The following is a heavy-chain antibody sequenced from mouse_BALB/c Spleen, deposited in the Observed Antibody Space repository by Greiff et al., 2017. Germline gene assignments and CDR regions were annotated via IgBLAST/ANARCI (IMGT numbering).Heavy chain of an antibody. J-gene: IGHJ4*01. D-gene: IGHD2-14*01. V-gene: IGHV5-6-5*01. CDR1: GFTFSSYA. CDR3: ARDRYDGAMDY. CDR2: ISSGGST. Sequence: DVMLVESGGGLVKPGGSLKLSCAASGFTFSSYAMSWVRQTPEKRLEWVASISSGGSTYYPDSVKGRFTISRDNARNILYLQMSSLRSEDTAMYYCARDRYDGAMDYWGQGTSVTVSS.